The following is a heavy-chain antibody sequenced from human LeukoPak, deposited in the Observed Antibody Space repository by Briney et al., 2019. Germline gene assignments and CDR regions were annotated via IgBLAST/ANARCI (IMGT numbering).Heavy chain of an antibody. D-gene: IGHD6-13*01. CDR1: GGSISSSSYY. Sequence: PSETLSLTCTVSGGSISSSSYYWGWIRQPPGKGLEWIGSIYYSGSTYYNPSLKSRVTISVDTSKNQFSLKLSSVTAADTAVYYCAREYSSSWYVDPWGQGTLATVSS. CDR3: AREYSSSWYVDP. CDR2: IYYSGST. V-gene: IGHV4-39*07. J-gene: IGHJ5*02.